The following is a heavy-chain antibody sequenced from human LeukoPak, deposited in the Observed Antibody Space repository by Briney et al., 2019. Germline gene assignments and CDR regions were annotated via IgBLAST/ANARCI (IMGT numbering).Heavy chain of an antibody. CDR3: AASRSRRTGRYCSGGSCYSGVYFDY. Sequence: SEILSLTCAVYGGSFSGYYWSWIRQPPGKGLEWIGEINHSGSTNYNPSLKSRVTMSVDTSKNQFSLKLSSVTAADTAVYYCAASRSRRTGRYCSGGSCYSGVYFDYWGQGTLVTVSS. J-gene: IGHJ4*02. V-gene: IGHV4-34*01. CDR2: INHSGST. D-gene: IGHD2-15*01. CDR1: GGSFSGYY.